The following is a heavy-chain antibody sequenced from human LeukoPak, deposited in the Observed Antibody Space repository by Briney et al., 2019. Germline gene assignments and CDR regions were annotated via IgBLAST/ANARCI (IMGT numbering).Heavy chain of an antibody. CDR3: AGRRVLDASFDY. CDR1: GFTVSNNY. Sequence: GGSLRLSCAASGFTVSNNYMSWVRQAPGKGLEWVSVIYSGDNTYYVESVKGRFTISRDNSKNTLFLQMSRLRAEDTAVYYCAGRRVLDASFDYWGQGTLVTVSS. CDR2: IYSGDNT. V-gene: IGHV3-66*02. J-gene: IGHJ4*02. D-gene: IGHD3-16*01.